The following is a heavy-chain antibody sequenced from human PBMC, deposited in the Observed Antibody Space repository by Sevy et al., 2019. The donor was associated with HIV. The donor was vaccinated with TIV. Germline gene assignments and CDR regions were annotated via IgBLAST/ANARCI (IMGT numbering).Heavy chain of an antibody. CDR2: ISYDGSNK. Sequence: GGSLRLSCAASGFTFSSYAMHWVRQAPGKGLEWVAVISYDGSNKYYADSLKGRFTTSTDNSKNTLYLQMTSLRAADTAVYYCARDQYYDSSGSPYFDYWGQGTLVTASS. V-gene: IGHV3-30-3*01. D-gene: IGHD3-22*01. J-gene: IGHJ4*02. CDR1: GFTFSSYA. CDR3: ARDQYYDSSGSPYFDY.